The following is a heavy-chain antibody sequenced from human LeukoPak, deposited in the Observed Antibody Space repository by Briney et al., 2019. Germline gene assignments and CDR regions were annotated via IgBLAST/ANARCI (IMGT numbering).Heavy chain of an antibody. CDR3: AVGRGELSKIDY. CDR2: IYYSGST. D-gene: IGHD1-26*01. CDR1: GSSISSSSYY. V-gene: IGHV4-39*01. J-gene: IGHJ4*02. Sequence: SETLSLTCTVSGSSISSSSYYWGWIRQPPGKGLEWIGSIYYSGSTYYNPSLKSRVTISVDTSKNQFSLKLSSVTAADTAVYYCAVGRGELSKIDYWGQGTLVTVSS.